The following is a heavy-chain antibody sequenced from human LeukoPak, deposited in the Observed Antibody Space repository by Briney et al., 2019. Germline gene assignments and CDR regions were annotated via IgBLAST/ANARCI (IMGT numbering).Heavy chain of an antibody. Sequence: ASVKVSCKASGYTFTSYDINWVRQATGQGLKWMGWMNPNSGNTGYAQKFQGRVTMTRNTSISTAYMELSSLRSEDTAVYYCARGVGGYSYGYSFFDYWGQGTLVTVSS. J-gene: IGHJ4*02. CDR1: GYTFTSYD. D-gene: IGHD5-18*01. CDR3: ARGVGGYSYGYSFFDY. V-gene: IGHV1-8*01. CDR2: MNPNSGNT.